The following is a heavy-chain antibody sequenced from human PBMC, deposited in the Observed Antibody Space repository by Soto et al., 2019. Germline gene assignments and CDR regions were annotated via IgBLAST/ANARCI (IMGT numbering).Heavy chain of an antibody. CDR3: ARAVAGPRGYSYGWWWFGP. CDR2: INPNSGGT. V-gene: IGHV1-2*04. Sequence: ASVKVSCKASGYTFTGYYMHWVRQAPGQGLEWMGWINPNSGGTNYAQKFQGWVTMTRDTSISTAYMELSRLRSDDTAVYYCARAVAGPRGYSYGWWWFGPWGQGTLVTVSS. J-gene: IGHJ5*02. CDR1: GYTFTGYY. D-gene: IGHD5-18*01.